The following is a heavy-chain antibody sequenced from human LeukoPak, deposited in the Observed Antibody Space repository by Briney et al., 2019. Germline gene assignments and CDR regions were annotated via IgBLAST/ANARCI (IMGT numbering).Heavy chain of an antibody. Sequence: PGGSLRLSCAASGFTFSSYGMHWVRQAPGKGLEWVAVISYDGSNKYYADSVKGRFTISRDNARNSVYLRMNSLRAEDTAVYYCVRDRTIFFVWGLGTMVTVSS. J-gene: IGHJ3*01. V-gene: IGHV3-30*03. D-gene: IGHD3-9*01. CDR3: VRDRTIFFV. CDR1: GFTFSSYG. CDR2: ISYDGSNK.